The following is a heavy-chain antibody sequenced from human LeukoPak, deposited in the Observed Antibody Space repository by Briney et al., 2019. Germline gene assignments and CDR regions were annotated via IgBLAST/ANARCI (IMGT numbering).Heavy chain of an antibody. CDR2: IYYSGST. Sequence: PSETLSLTCTVSGGSISSYYWSWIRRPPGKGLEWIGYIYYSGSTNYNPSLKSRVTISVDTSKNQFSLKLSSVTAADTAVYYCARDFALGVYYDSSGYYSAFDIWGQGTMVTVSS. D-gene: IGHD3-22*01. J-gene: IGHJ3*02. V-gene: IGHV4-59*01. CDR1: GGSISSYY. CDR3: ARDFALGVYYDSSGYYSAFDI.